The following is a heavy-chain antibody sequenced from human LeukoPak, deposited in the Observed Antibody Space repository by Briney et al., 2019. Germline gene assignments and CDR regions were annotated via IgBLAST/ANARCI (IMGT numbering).Heavy chain of an antibody. Sequence: PGGSLRLSCAASGFTFSSYGMHWVRQAPGKGLEWVAVISYDGSNKYYADSVKGRFTISRDNSKNTLYLQMNSLRAEDTAVYYCAGRSGGNSDPYYWGQGTLVTVSS. J-gene: IGHJ4*02. CDR1: GFTFSSYG. CDR3: AGRSGGNSDPYY. CDR2: ISYDGSNK. D-gene: IGHD4-23*01. V-gene: IGHV3-30*03.